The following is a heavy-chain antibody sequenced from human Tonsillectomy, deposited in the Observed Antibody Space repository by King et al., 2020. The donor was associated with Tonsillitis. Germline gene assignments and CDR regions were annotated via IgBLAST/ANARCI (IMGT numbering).Heavy chain of an antibody. V-gene: IGHV1-18*04. D-gene: IGHD3-10*01. CDR3: ARALTSLWFGVLFRPFGS. Sequence: QLVQSGAEVKKPGASVKVSCKASGYTFTGYGFSWVRQAPGQGLEWMGWISGYNGNRNYAQKFQGRVTMTTDTSTSTGYMELRSLRSDDTAVYYCARALTSLWFGVLFRPFGSWGQGTLVTVS. CDR1: GYTFTGYG. CDR2: ISGYNGNR. J-gene: IGHJ4*02.